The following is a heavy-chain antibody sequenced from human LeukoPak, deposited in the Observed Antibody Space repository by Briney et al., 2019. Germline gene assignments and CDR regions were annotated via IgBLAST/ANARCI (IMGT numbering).Heavy chain of an antibody. CDR1: GGSISSYY. CDR2: IYYSGST. J-gene: IGHJ6*03. Sequence: SETLSLTCTVSGGSISSYYWSWIRQPPGKGLEWIGYIYYSGSTNYNPSLKSRVTISVDTSKNQFSLKLSSVTAADTAVYYCARGGSGSYSHYYYYYMDVWGKGTTVTVSS. D-gene: IGHD3-10*01. CDR3: ARGGSGSYSHYYYYYMDV. V-gene: IGHV4-59*01.